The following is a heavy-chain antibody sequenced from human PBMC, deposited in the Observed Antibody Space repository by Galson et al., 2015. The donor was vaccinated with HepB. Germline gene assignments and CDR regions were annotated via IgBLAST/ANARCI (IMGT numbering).Heavy chain of an antibody. CDR2: IYYSGNT. Sequence: TLSLTCTVSGGSINSGGYYWSWIRQHPGKGLEWIGYIYYSGNTYYNPSLKSRVTISVDTSKNQFSLKLSSVTAADTAVYYCARATRVARFGFDIWGQGTMVTVSS. CDR3: ARATRVARFGFDI. J-gene: IGHJ3*02. CDR1: GGSINSGGYY. V-gene: IGHV4-31*03. D-gene: IGHD5-12*01.